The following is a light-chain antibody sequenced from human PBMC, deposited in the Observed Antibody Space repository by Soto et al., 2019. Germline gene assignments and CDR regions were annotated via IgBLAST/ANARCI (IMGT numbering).Light chain of an antibody. CDR1: QDISNY. CDR2: AAS. CDR3: QRHNSAPPVT. J-gene: IGKJ3*01. Sequence: DIQMTQSPSSLSASVGDRVTISCRASQDISNYLAWYQQKPGKAPKLLIYAASTLQSGVPSRFSGSGSGTAFTLTISSLQPEDVATYYCQRHNSAPPVTFGPGTKVD. V-gene: IGKV1-27*01.